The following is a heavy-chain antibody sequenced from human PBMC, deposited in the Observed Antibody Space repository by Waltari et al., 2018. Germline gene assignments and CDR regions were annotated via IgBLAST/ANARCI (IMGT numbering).Heavy chain of an antibody. V-gene: IGHV4-38-2*02. J-gene: IGHJ4*02. CDR2: IYHSGST. CDR1: GYSISRGYY. Sequence: QVQLQESGPGLVKPSETLSLTCAVSGYSISRGYYWDWIRQPPGKGLEWIGSIYHSGSTYHNPSLKSRVTISVDTSKNQFSLKLSSVTAADTAVYSCAREDSMSMSGPYFDYWGQGTLVTVSS. D-gene: IGHD3-22*01. CDR3: AREDSMSMSGPYFDY.